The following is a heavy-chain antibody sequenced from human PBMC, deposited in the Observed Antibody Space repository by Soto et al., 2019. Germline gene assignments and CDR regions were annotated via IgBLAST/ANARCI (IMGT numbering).Heavy chain of an antibody. CDR3: ARILDFWSGHGVFDI. D-gene: IGHD3-3*01. Sequence: QVQLQESGPGLVKPSQTLSLTCTVSGGSVTSVGYYWAWIRQHPGKGLEFIGHLYYSGTTYYNPSLRSRVTISEDTYKNHFSLQLTSVTAADTAVYYCARILDFWSGHGVFDIWGQGTMVTVSS. CDR2: LYYSGTT. J-gene: IGHJ3*02. CDR1: GGSVTSVGYY. V-gene: IGHV4-31*03.